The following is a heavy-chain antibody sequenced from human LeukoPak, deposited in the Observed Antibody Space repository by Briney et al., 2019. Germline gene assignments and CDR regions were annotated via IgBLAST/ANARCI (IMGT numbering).Heavy chain of an antibody. CDR1: GFTVSSNY. CDR3: ARDRGSSYFQH. D-gene: IGHD3-16*01. V-gene: IGHV3-53*01. J-gene: IGHJ1*01. Sequence: GGSLRLSCAASGFTVSSNYMSWVRQAPGKGLEWVSVICSGGSTYYADSVKGRFTISRDNSKNTLFLQMNSLRAEDTAVHYCARDRGSSYFQHWGQGTLVTASS. CDR2: ICSGGST.